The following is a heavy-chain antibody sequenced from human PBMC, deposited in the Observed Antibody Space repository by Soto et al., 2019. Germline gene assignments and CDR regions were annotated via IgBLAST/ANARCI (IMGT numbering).Heavy chain of an antibody. CDR1: GGSISSGDYY. D-gene: IGHD4-17*01. CDR3: ARAKGLLTVTTSWFDP. V-gene: IGHV4-30-4*01. Sequence: SETLSLTCFVSGGSISSGDYYWSWLRQPPGKGLEWIGYIYYIGNTYSNPSLKSRVTISADTSKNEFSLKLSSVTAADTAVYYCARAKGLLTVTTSWFDPWGQGTLVTVSS. J-gene: IGHJ5*02. CDR2: IYYIGNT.